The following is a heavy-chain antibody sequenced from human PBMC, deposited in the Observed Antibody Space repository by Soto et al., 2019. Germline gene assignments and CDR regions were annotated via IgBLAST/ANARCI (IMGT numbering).Heavy chain of an antibody. CDR3: AREGSSWFFDY. CDR1: GFTFSTYN. V-gene: IGHV3-21*01. CDR2: IGSSSSYI. Sequence: GVPLRLCWAASGFTFSTYNMNWVRQAPGKGLEWVSSIGSSSSYIYYADSVKGRFTISRDNAKNSLYLQMNSLRAEDTAVYYCAREGSSWFFDYWGQGTLVTVSS. D-gene: IGHD6-13*01. J-gene: IGHJ4*02.